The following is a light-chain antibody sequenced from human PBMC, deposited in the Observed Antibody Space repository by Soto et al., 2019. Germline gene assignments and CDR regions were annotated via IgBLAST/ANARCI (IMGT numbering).Light chain of an antibody. CDR2: LNSDGSH. V-gene: IGLV4-69*01. CDR1: SGHSSYA. CDR3: QTWGTGIRV. J-gene: IGLJ3*02. Sequence: QLVLTQSPSASASLGASVKLTCTLSSGHSSYAIAWHQQQPEKGPRYLMKLNSDGSHSNGDGIPDRFSGSSSGAERYLTISSIQSEDEADYYCQTWGTGIRVFGGGTKLTVL.